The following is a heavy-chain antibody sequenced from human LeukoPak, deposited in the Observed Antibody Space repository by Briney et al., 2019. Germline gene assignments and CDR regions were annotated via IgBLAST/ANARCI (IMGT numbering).Heavy chain of an antibody. CDR3: GKSWGWFDY. CDR2: IKEDGSEK. D-gene: IGHD3-16*01. J-gene: IGHJ4*02. Sequence: GGSLRLSCAASGFTFSTYWMNWVRQAPGKGLEWVANIKEDGSEKNYMDSVKGRFTIFRDNAKNTLYLQMNSLRAEDTAVYHCGKSWGWFDYWGQGTLVTVSS. CDR1: GFTFSTYW. V-gene: IGHV3-7*05.